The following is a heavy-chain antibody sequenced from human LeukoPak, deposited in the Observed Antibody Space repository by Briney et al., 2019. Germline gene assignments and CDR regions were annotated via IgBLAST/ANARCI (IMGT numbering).Heavy chain of an antibody. CDR3: ARLGASDYVWGKWWYFDY. CDR2: INPNSGGT. V-gene: IGHV1-2*06. D-gene: IGHD3-16*01. J-gene: IGHJ4*02. CDR1: GYTFTGYY. Sequence: ASLKVSCKASGYTFTGYYMHWVRQAPGQGLEWMGRINPNSGGTNYAQKFQGRVTITRDTSISTAYRELSRLRSDDTAVYYCARLGASDYVWGKWWYFDYWGQGTLVTVSS.